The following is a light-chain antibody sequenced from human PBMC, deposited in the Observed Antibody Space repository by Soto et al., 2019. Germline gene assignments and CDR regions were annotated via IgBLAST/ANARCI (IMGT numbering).Light chain of an antibody. V-gene: IGKV1-33*01. Sequence: DLQMTQSPSSLSASVGDRVTITCQASQDISNYLNWYQQKPGKAPKLLIYDVSNLETGVPPRFSGSGSETDFTLTISSLQPEDIATYYCQQYDYLPLTFGGGTKVEIK. J-gene: IGKJ4*01. CDR2: DVS. CDR3: QQYDYLPLT. CDR1: QDISNY.